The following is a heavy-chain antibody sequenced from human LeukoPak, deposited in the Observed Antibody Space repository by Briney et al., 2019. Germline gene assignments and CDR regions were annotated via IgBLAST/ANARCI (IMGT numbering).Heavy chain of an antibody. CDR1: GGSFSGYY. D-gene: IGHD1-14*01. CDR2: INHSGST. Sequence: SETLSLTCAVYGGSFSGYYWSWIRQPPGKGLEWIGEINHSGSTNYNPSLKSRVTISVDTSKNQFSLKLSSVTAADTAVYYCARAFPFNGNARNNNWSAPGAGETRVPVPS. J-gene: IGHJ5*02. CDR3: ARAFPFNGNARNNNWSAP. V-gene: IGHV4-34*01.